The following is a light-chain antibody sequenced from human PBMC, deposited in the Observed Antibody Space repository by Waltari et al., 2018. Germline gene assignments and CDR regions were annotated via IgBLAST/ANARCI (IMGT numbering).Light chain of an antibody. CDR1: HDISKR. V-gene: IGKV1-33*01. Sequence: DIQMTQSPSSLSASVGDRVTMTCQASHDISKRLNWYQQKPGKAPKLLIYDAAKWERGVPSRCSGSGSGTEFTFTSSSLEPEDFATYYCQQDENLIAFGQGTRLDLK. CDR2: DAA. CDR3: QQDENLIA. J-gene: IGKJ5*01.